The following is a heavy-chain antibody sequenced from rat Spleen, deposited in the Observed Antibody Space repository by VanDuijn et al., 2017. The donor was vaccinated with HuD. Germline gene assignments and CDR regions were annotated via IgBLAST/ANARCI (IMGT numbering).Heavy chain of an antibody. CDR3: ARRMITMMVVITSTGFDY. CDR1: GFTFSNYD. Sequence: EVQLVESGGGLVQPGRSLKLSCAASGFTFSNYDMAWVRQAPTKGLEWVASISPSGGSTYYRDSVKGRFTVSRDNAKSTLYLQMDSLRSEDTATYYCARRMITMMVVITSTGFDYWGQGVMVTVSS. V-gene: IGHV5-25*01. J-gene: IGHJ2*01. D-gene: IGHD1-12*02. CDR2: ISPSGGST.